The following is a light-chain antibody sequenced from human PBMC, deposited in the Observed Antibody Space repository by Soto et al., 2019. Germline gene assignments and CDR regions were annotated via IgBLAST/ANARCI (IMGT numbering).Light chain of an antibody. CDR2: AAS. CDR3: QQYGSSPRT. J-gene: IGKJ5*01. CDR1: QSVSSNY. V-gene: IGKV3-20*01. Sequence: DIVLTQSPGTLSSSPGERATLSCRASQSVSSNYLGWYQQKPGQAPRLLIFAASNKATGTPDRFSGSGSGTDFTLTISRLEPEDFAAYYCQQYGSSPRTFGQGTRVEIK.